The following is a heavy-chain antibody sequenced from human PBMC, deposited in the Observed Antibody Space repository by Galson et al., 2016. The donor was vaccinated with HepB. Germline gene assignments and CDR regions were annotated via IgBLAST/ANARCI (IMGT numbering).Heavy chain of an antibody. D-gene: IGHD3-3*01. CDR2: IWYDGTYK. CDR3: SRDSEDFGIVPEVLFDS. V-gene: IGHV3-33*01. Sequence: SLRLSCATSRFTFNSHTMHWVRQAPGKGLEWVAAIWYDGTYKYYAESVKGRFTVSRDNSKNTLYLQMSSLRAEDTAVYYCSRDSEDFGIVPEVLFDSWGQGTLVTVSS. J-gene: IGHJ4*02. CDR1: RFTFNSHT.